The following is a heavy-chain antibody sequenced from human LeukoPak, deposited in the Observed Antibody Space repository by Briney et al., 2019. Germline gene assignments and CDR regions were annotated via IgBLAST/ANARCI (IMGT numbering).Heavy chain of an antibody. CDR1: GGSVSSYY. V-gene: IGHV4-59*02. D-gene: IGHD1-26*01. CDR3: ARDDPSIVGATENAFDI. J-gene: IGHJ3*02. Sequence: SETLSLTCTVSGGSVSSYYWSWIRQPPGKGLEWIGYIYYSGSTNYNPSLKSRVTISVDTSKNQFSLKLSSVTAADTAVYYCARDDPSIVGATENAFDIWGQGTMVTVSS. CDR2: IYYSGST.